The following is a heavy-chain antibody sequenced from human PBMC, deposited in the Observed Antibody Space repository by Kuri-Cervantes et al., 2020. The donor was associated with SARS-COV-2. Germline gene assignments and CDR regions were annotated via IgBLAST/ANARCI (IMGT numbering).Heavy chain of an antibody. Sequence: SETLSLTCAVSGGSISSSNWWSWVRQPPGKGLEWIGEIYHSGSTNYNPSLKSRVTISVDKSKNQSSLKLSSVTAADTAVYYCARSTGIVVVPAAIWDYFDYWGQGTLVTVSS. J-gene: IGHJ4*02. D-gene: IGHD2-2*01. V-gene: IGHV4-4*02. CDR1: GGSISSSNW. CDR2: IYHSGST. CDR3: ARSTGIVVVPAAIWDYFDY.